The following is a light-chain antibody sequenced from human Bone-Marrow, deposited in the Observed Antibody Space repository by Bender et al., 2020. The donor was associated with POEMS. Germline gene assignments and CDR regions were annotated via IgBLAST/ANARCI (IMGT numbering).Light chain of an antibody. CDR2: DVF. CDR3: CSYAGDYTSI. Sequence: QSALTQPASVAGSPGQSITISCAGTSSDVGSYNLVSWYQQFPGKAPKLMIYDVFKRPSGVPERFSGSKSDNTASLTISGLQAEDEADYYCCSYAGDYTSIFGGGTTVTVL. CDR1: SSDVGSYNL. J-gene: IGLJ2*01. V-gene: IGLV2-11*01.